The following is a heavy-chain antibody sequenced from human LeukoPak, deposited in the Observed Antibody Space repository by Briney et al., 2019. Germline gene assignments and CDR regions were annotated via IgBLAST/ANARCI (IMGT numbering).Heavy chain of an antibody. CDR1: GYTFTGYY. D-gene: IGHD5-24*01. Sequence: ASVKVSCKASGYTFTGYYMHWVRQAPGQGLEWMGWINPNSGGTNYAQKFQGRVTMTRDTSISTAYMELSRLRSDDTAVYYCVRTPATTPPFFDYWGQGTLVTVFS. J-gene: IGHJ4*02. CDR2: INPNSGGT. V-gene: IGHV1-2*02. CDR3: VRTPATTPPFFDY.